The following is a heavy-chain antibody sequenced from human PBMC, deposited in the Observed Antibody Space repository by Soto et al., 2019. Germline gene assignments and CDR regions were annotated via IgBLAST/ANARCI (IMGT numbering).Heavy chain of an antibody. Sequence: PGGSLSLSCSASGFSFSRYAMSWVRQAPGRGLEWVSRINPDWSLSTHAESVKGRFTTSRDNAKRTLYLNMISLRADHKAVYFSVRDRMDWCPGTQVIVSS. CDR1: GFSFSRYA. CDR2: INPDWSLS. V-gene: IGHV3-74*03. J-gene: IGHJ1*01. D-gene: IGHD2-8*01. CDR3: VRDRMD.